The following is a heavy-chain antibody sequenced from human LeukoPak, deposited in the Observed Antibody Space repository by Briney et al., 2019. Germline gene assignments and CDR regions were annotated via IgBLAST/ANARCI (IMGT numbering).Heavy chain of an antibody. V-gene: IGHV3-48*04. CDR2: ISSSGSTI. CDR3: ARGSTNYGNWFDP. CDR1: GFTFSSYS. D-gene: IGHD3-16*01. Sequence: PGGSLRLSCAASGFTFSSYSMNWVRQAPGKGLEWVSYISSSGSTIYYADSMKGRITISRDNARNSLYLEMNSLRADDTAVYYCARGSTNYGNWFDPWGQGTLVTVSS. J-gene: IGHJ5*02.